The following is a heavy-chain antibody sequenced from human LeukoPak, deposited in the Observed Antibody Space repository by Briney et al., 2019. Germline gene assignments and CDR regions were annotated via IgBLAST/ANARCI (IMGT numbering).Heavy chain of an antibody. CDR2: INPSGGST. V-gene: IGHV1-46*01. D-gene: IGHD3-10*01. CDR1: GYTFTSYY. Sequence: ASVKVSCKASGYTFTSYYMHWVRQAPGQGLEWMGIINPSGGSTSYAQKFQGRVTMTRDTSTSTVYMELSSLRSEDTAVYYCASSKPAWFGEDYYYMDVWGKGTTVTVSS. CDR3: ASSKPAWFGEDYYYMDV. J-gene: IGHJ6*03.